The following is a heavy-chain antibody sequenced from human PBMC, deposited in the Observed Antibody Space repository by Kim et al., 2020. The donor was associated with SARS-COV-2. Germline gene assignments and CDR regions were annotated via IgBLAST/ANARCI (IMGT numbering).Heavy chain of an antibody. CDR3: AKDSPSSRFLEWS. V-gene: IGHV3-23*01. Sequence: AEPVKARFTISSDTYKNTLYLQMNSLRAEDTAVYYCAKDSPSSRFLEWSWGQGTLVTVSS. D-gene: IGHD3-3*01. J-gene: IGHJ5*02.